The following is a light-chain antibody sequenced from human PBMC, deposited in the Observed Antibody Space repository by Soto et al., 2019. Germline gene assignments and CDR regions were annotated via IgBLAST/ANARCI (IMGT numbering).Light chain of an antibody. CDR1: SSNIGNTY. Sequence: QSVLTQPPSVSAAPGQTVTISCSGSSSNIGNTYVSWYQQLPGTAPKLLIYENNRRPSGIPDRFSGSKSGTSATLGITGLQTGDEADYYCGTWDSSLSLYGVFGGGTKLTVL. V-gene: IGLV1-51*02. CDR2: ENN. CDR3: GTWDSSLSLYGV. J-gene: IGLJ3*02.